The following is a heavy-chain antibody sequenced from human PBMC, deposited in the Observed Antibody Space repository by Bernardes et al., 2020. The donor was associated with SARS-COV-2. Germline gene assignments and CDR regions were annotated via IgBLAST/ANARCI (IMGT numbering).Heavy chain of an antibody. J-gene: IGHJ4*02. D-gene: IGHD3-10*01. CDR3: AKDTSPLYYFGSGSSPTFDY. Sequence: SLILSCAASGFTFNDYAMHWVRQAPGTGLEWVSGISWNSGSIGYADSVKGRFTISRDNAKNSLYVQMNSLRAEDTALYYCAKDTSPLYYFGSGSSPTFDYWGQGTLVTRS. CDR2: ISWNSGSI. CDR1: GFTFNDYA. V-gene: IGHV3-9*01.